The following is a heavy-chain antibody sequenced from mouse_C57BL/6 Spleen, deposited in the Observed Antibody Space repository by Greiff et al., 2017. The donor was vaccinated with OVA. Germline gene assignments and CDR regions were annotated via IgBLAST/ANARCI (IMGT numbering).Heavy chain of an antibody. CDR2: IDPSDSYT. CDR1: GYTFTSYW. V-gene: IGHV1-69*01. J-gene: IGHJ4*01. D-gene: IGHD1-2*01. CDR3: ARSLSLGAMDY. Sequence: QVQLQQPGAELVMPGASVKLSCKASGYTFTSYWMHWVKQRPGQGLEWIGEIDPSDSYTNYNQKFKGKSTLTVDKSSSTAYMQLSSLTSEDSAVYYCARSLSLGAMDYWGQGTSVTVSS.